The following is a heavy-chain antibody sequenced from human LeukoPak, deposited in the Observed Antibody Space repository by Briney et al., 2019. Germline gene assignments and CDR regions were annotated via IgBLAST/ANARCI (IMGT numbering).Heavy chain of an antibody. V-gene: IGHV3-21*01. J-gene: IGHJ4*02. Sequence: GSLRLSCAASGFTFNIFSMNWVRQAPGKGLELVSSISSSSSYIYYADSVKGRFTISRDNAKNSLYLRMSSLRAEDTAVYYCAREFADYWGQGTLVTVSS. CDR3: AREFADY. CDR2: ISSSSSYI. CDR1: GFTFNIFS.